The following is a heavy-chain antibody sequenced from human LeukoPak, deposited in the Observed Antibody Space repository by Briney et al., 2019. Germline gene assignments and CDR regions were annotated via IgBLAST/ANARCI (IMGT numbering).Heavy chain of an antibody. CDR1: GFTVSSNY. J-gene: IGHJ6*03. CDR2: IYSGGST. Sequence: GGSLRLSCASSGFTVSSNYMSWVRQAPGKGLEWVSVIYSGGSTYYADSVKGRFTISRHNSKNTLYLQMNSLRAEDTAVYYCAKGASDKYYYYYYMDVWGKGTTVTVSS. V-gene: IGHV3-53*01. CDR3: AKGASDKYYYYYYMDV.